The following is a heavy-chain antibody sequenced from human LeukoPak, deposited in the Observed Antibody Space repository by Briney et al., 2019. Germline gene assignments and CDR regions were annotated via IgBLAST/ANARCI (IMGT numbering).Heavy chain of an antibody. Sequence: ASVKVSCKASGYTFTGYYMHWVRQAPGQGLEWMGWINPNSGGTNYAQKFQGRVTMTRDTSISTAYMELSRLRSEDTAVYYCARGARFGETPQTNYYYYYYMDVWGKGTTVTISS. CDR2: INPNSGGT. CDR3: ARGARFGETPQTNYYYYYYMDV. V-gene: IGHV1-2*02. CDR1: GYTFTGYY. J-gene: IGHJ6*03. D-gene: IGHD3-10*01.